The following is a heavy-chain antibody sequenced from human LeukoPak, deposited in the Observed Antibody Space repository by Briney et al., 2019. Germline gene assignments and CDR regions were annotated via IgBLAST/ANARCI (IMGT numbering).Heavy chain of an antibody. J-gene: IGHJ4*02. CDR3: ARYIPARPGFDY. D-gene: IGHD6-6*01. Sequence: SETLSLTCTVSGGSISNYYWSWVRQPPGKGLGWIGYIYDRLGTSYNPSLKSRVTISVDTSKNQFSLKLSSVTVADTAVYYCARYIPARPGFDYWGQGTLVTVSS. V-gene: IGHV4-59*12. CDR2: IYDRLGT. CDR1: GGSISNYY.